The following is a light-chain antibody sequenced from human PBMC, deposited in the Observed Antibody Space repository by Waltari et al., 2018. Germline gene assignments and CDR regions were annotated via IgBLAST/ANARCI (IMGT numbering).Light chain of an antibody. V-gene: IGKV3D-15*01. CDR1: QSVSTN. CDR3: QQYENLPFT. CDR2: DTS. J-gene: IGKJ3*01. Sequence: IVMTQSPATLSVSPGERVALSCRASQSVSTNFAWYQQRPGQAPRLLIYDTSTRATGIPARFSGSGSGTEFTLTISSLQSEDSAIYYCQQYENLPFTFGPGTKVDIK.